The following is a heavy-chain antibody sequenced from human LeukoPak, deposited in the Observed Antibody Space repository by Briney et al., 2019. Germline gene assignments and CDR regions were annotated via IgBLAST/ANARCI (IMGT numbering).Heavy chain of an antibody. J-gene: IGHJ4*02. CDR3: ARKGDYEVDFDY. V-gene: IGHV1-2*06. CDR1: GYTFTSYD. Sequence: ASVKVSCKASGYTFTSYDINWVRQATGQGLEWMGRINPNTGGTNYARKFQGRIIMTRDTSINTAYMELTRLRSDDTAVYYCARKGDYEVDFDYWGQGTLVTVSS. D-gene: IGHD4-17*01. CDR2: INPNTGGT.